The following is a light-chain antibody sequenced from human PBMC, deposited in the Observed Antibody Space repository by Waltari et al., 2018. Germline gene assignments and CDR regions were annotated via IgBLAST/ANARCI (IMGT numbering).Light chain of an antibody. V-gene: IGLV2-14*03. CDR2: DVN. Sequence: QSALTQPASVSGSPGPSITISCSGTSSDIGGFEYVAWYQQHPDKIPRLVIYDVNDRPSGVSNRFSGSKSGNTASLTISGLQAEDEADYYCSSYSSRDTLVFGGGTKVSVL. CDR3: SSYSSRDTLV. CDR1: SSDIGGFEY. J-gene: IGLJ1*01.